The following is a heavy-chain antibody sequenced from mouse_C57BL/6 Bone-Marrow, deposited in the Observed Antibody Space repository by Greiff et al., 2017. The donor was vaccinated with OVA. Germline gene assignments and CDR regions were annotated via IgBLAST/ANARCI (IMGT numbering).Heavy chain of an antibody. D-gene: IGHD4-1*01. Sequence: VQLQQSGPVLVKPGASVKMSCKASGYTFTDYYMNWVKQSHGKSLEWIGVINPYNGGTSYNQKFKGKATLTVDKSSSTAYMELNSLTSEDSAVYYCARCDWAYYAMDYWGQGTSVTVSS. CDR2: INPYNGGT. CDR1: GYTFTDYY. CDR3: ARCDWAYYAMDY. J-gene: IGHJ4*01. V-gene: IGHV1-19*01.